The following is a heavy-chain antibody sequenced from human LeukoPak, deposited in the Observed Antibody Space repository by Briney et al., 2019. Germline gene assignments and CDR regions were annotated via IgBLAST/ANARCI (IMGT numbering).Heavy chain of an antibody. Sequence: GSLRLSCVVSGITLSNYGMSWVRQAPGKGLGWVSGISERGGGTTYADFVKGRFSVSRDNSTNTLFLQMNSLRAEDTALYYCAKGSSGYFFDLWGQGTLVTVSS. CDR2: ISERGGGT. CDR1: GITLSNYG. CDR3: AKGSSGYFFDL. J-gene: IGHJ4*02. V-gene: IGHV3-23*01. D-gene: IGHD3-22*01.